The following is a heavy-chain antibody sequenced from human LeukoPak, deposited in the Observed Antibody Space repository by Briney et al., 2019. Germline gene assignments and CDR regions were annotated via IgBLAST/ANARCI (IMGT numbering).Heavy chain of an antibody. V-gene: IGHV1-18*01. CDR2: ISAYNGNT. D-gene: IGHD4-17*01. Sequence: GASVKVSFKASGYTFTSYGISWVRQAPGQGLEWMGWISAYNGNTNYAQKLQGRVTMTTDTSTSTAYMELRSLRSDDTAVYYCARDHYGDPVYYYYGMDVWGQGTTVTVSS. CDR3: ARDHYGDPVYYYYGMDV. CDR1: GYTFTSYG. J-gene: IGHJ6*02.